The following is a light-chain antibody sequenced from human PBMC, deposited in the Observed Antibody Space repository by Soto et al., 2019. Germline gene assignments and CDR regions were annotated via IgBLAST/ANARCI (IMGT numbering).Light chain of an antibody. V-gene: IGLV2-14*01. Sequence: QSVLTQPASVYGSPGQSITISCNGTSSDVGGYNYVSWYQQHPGKAPKLMIYDVSNRPSGVSNRFSGSKSGNTASLTISGLQAEDEGDYYCSSYTSSSTLVFGGGTKLTVL. CDR1: SSDVGGYNY. CDR2: DVS. CDR3: SSYTSSSTLV. J-gene: IGLJ2*01.